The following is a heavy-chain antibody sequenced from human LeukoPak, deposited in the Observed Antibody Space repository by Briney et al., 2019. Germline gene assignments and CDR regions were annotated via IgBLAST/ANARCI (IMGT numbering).Heavy chain of an antibody. CDR1: GFTFSTSA. CDR2: ISTSRDNT. V-gene: IGHV3-23*01. D-gene: IGHD5-18*01. CDR3: AKRIQVWLYFDS. J-gene: IGHJ4*02. Sequence: PGGSLRLSCAASGFTFSTSAMSWVRQAPGKGLEWVSVISTSRDNTYYADSVKGRFTVSRDISKNTLYLQMNSLRAEDTAIYYCAKRIQVWLYFDSWGQGTPVTVSS.